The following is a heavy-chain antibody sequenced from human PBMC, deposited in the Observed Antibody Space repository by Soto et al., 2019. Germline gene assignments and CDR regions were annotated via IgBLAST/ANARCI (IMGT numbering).Heavy chain of an antibody. Sequence: PGGSLRLSCSSSIFTFSNYGMSWVRQAPGKGLEWVSGITVSGGTYYANSVKGRFTISRDDSENTLYLQMNNLRAEDTALYYCAKGDSSSLVWIDHWGQGVLVPVSS. CDR2: ITVSGGT. J-gene: IGHJ4*02. D-gene: IGHD6-6*01. CDR3: AKGDSSSLVWIDH. CDR1: IFTFSNYG. V-gene: IGHV3-23*01.